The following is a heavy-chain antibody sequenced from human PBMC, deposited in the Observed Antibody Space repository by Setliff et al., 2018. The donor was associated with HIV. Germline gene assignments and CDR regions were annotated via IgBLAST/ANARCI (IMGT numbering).Heavy chain of an antibody. D-gene: IGHD6-19*01. Sequence: SLKISCAASGFTFDDYAMHWVRQGRGKGLEWVGGISWNSGKIAYADSVKGRFTISRDNARNSLYLEMKSLRGEDTALYFCARDGSGRGSGWYNYYYYMDVWGKGTTVTVSS. CDR2: ISWNSGKI. CDR1: GFTFDDYA. V-gene: IGHV3-9*01. J-gene: IGHJ6*03. CDR3: ARDGSGRGSGWYNYYYYMDV.